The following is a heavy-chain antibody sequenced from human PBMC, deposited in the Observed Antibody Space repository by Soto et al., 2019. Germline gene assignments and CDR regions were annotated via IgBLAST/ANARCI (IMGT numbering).Heavy chain of an antibody. CDR1: GGSISSNNW. CDR3: ARFVRSCSGTTCYTRADV. CDR2: IHHRDST. J-gene: IGHJ6*02. D-gene: IGHD2-2*02. Sequence: SETLSLTCAVSGGSISSNNWWSWVRQAPGKGLEWIGEIHHRDSTNYNPSLKSRVTMSVDTSKNQFSLKLRSMIVADTAVYHCARFVRSCSGTTCYTRADVWGQGTTVTVSS. V-gene: IGHV4-4*02.